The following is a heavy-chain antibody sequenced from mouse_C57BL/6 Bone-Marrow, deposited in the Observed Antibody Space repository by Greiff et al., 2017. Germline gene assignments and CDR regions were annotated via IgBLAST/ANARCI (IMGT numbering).Heavy chain of an antibody. Sequence: QVQLQQSGAELVRPGASVKLSCKASGYTFTDYYINWVKQRPGQGLEWIARIYPGSGNTYYNEKFKGKATLTAEKSSSTAYMQLSSLTSEDSAVYFCARLYYGSRNYAMDYWGQGTSVTVSS. J-gene: IGHJ4*01. CDR3: ARLYYGSRNYAMDY. CDR2: IYPGSGNT. CDR1: GYTFTDYY. V-gene: IGHV1-76*01. D-gene: IGHD1-1*01.